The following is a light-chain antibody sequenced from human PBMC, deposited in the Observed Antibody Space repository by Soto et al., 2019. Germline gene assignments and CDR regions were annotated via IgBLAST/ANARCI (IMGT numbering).Light chain of an antibody. J-gene: IGLJ2*01. Sequence: QSVLTQPPSASGPPGQRVTISCSGRASNIGSNFVSWYQVVPGTAPKLLIYTNSHRPSVVPDRFSGARSGTSASLDISGLQSDDGADNFCATWDDNVKGPVFGGGTKVTVL. CDR2: TNS. CDR1: ASNIGSNF. V-gene: IGLV1-44*01. CDR3: ATWDDNVKGPV.